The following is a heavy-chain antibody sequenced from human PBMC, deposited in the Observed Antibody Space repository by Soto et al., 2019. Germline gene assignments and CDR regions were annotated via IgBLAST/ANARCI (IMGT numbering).Heavy chain of an antibody. D-gene: IGHD3-10*01. Sequence: EVQLVESGGGLVKPGGSLRLSCVVSGLTFRDAWVNWVRQAPGEGLEWVGRIRGTTNGGTTDYAAPVKGRFTISRDDSKNTVYLQSNSLKVEDTAIYHCTTDLKWSGGDNWGQGTLVSVSS. CDR1: GLTFRDAW. V-gene: IGHV3-15*07. J-gene: IGHJ4*02. CDR3: TTDLKWSGGDN. CDR2: IRGTTNGGTT.